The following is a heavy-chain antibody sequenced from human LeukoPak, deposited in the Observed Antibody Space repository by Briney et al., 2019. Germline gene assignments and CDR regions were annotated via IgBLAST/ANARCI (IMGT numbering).Heavy chain of an antibody. CDR1: GGTFSSYA. CDR2: IIPIFGTA. J-gene: IGHJ3*02. CDR3: ARGSVETGTTVFGIFDI. Sequence: SVKVSCKASGGTFSSYAISWVRQAPGQGLEWMGGIIPIFGTANYAQKFQGRVTITADESTSTAYMELSSLRSEDTAVYYCARGSVETGTTVFGIFDIWGQGTMVTVSS. D-gene: IGHD1-1*01. V-gene: IGHV1-69*13.